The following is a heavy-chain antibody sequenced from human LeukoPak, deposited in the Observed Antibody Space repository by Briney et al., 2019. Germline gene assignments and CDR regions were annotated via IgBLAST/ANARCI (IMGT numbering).Heavy chain of an antibody. J-gene: IGHJ4*02. V-gene: IGHV3-21*01. CDR1: GFTFSAYN. CDR2: ITTSSSYM. D-gene: IGHD5-18*01. CDR3: ARDLSGVAGYTYGRGIDY. Sequence: GGSLRLSCAASGFTFSAYNMNWVRRTPGKGLEWVSSITTSSSYMFYADSVRGRFTISRDNAENSLYLQMNSLRDEDTAVYYCARDLSGVAGYTYGRGIDYWGQGTLVTVSS.